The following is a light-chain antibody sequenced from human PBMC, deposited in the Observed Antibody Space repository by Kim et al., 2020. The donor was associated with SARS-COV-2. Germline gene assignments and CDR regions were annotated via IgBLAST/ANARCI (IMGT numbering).Light chain of an antibody. Sequence: DIVMTQSPDSLAVSLGERATINCKSSRSVLYSSNNKNYLAWYQQKSGLPPRLLVYWASTRESGVPDRFSGSGSGTVFTLTISSLQAEDVAVYYCQQYFGPPYTFGQGTKLEI. CDR1: RSVLYSSNNKNY. CDR2: WAS. J-gene: IGKJ2*01. CDR3: QQYFGPPYT. V-gene: IGKV4-1*01.